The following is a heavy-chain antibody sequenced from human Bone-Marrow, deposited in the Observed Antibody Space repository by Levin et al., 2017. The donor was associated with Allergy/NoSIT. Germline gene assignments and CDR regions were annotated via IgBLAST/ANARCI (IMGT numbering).Heavy chain of an antibody. V-gene: IGHV4-38-2*02. CDR1: GSSISSGYY. CDR2: IYLSGST. J-gene: IGHJ4*02. CDR3: ARVSWGYYFDY. D-gene: IGHD3-16*01. Sequence: PSETLSLTCTVSGSSISSGYYWGWIRQPPGKGLEWIGSIYLSGSTYYNPSLKSRVTISVDTSKNQFSLKLSSVTAADTAVYYCARVSWGYYFDYWGQGTLVTVSS.